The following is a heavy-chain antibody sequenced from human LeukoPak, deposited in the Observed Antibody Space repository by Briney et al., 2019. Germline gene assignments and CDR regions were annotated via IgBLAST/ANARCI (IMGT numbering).Heavy chain of an antibody. CDR2: ISWNSGSI. J-gene: IGHJ3*02. D-gene: IGHD4-17*01. CDR3: AKGYDYGDYFSAFGI. V-gene: IGHV3-9*01. CDR1: GFTFDDYA. Sequence: QPGGALRLSCAASGFTFDDYAMHWVRQAPGRGLEWVSGISWNSGSIGYADSVKGRFTISRDNAKNSLYLQMNSLRAEDTALYYCAKGYDYGDYFSAFGIWGQGTMVTVSS.